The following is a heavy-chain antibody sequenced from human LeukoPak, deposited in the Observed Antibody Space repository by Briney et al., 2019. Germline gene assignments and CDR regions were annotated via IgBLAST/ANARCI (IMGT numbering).Heavy chain of an antibody. CDR2: IHTSGSI. J-gene: IGHJ3*02. CDR3: ARGDPWAFDI. CDR1: GGSISSGDYY. V-gene: IGHV4-61*02. Sequence: SETLSLTCTVSGGSISSGDYYWSWVRQPPGKGLEWIGRIHTSGSINYNPSLQSRVTMSADTSKNQFSLQLSSVTAADTAVYFCARGDPWAFDIWGQGTMVTVSS.